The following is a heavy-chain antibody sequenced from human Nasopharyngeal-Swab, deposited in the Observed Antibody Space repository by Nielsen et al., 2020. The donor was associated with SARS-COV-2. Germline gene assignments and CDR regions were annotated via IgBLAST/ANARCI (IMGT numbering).Heavy chain of an antibody. D-gene: IGHD2/OR15-2a*01. Sequence: GGSLSLSCAASGFTFSNYRMHWVRQPPGKWLVWVSRINGDGSSLNYADFVKGRFTISTDNAKSTLYLEMNSLRAEDTAVYYCARGRGSSTSMIGYWGQGTLVTVSS. J-gene: IGHJ4*02. V-gene: IGHV3-74*01. CDR3: ARGRGSSTSMIGY. CDR1: GFTFSNYR. CDR2: INGDGSSL.